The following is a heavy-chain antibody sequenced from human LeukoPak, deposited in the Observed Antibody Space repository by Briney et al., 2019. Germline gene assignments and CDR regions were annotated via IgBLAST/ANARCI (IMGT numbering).Heavy chain of an antibody. CDR2: IRSKAYGGTT. J-gene: IGHJ4*02. CDR3: TASSGWYYFDY. Sequence: PGGSLRLSCTASGFTFGDYAMSWFRQAPGKGLEWVCFIRSKAYGGTTEFAASVKGRFTISRDDSKSIAYLQMNSLKTEDTAVYYCTASSGWYYFDYWGQGTLVTVSS. V-gene: IGHV3-49*03. D-gene: IGHD6-19*01. CDR1: GFTFGDYA.